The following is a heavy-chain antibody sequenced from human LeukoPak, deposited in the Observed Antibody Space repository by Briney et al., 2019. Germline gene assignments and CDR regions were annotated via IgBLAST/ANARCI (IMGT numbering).Heavy chain of an antibody. CDR3: ARSLLLWFGELSRWFDP. V-gene: IGHV4-34*01. D-gene: IGHD3-10*01. Sequence: PSETLSLTCAVYGGSFSGYYWSWIRQPPGKGLEWIGEINHSGSTNYNPSLKNRVTISVDTSKNQFSLKLSSVTAADTAVHYCARSLLLWFGELSRWFDPWGQGTLVTVSS. CDR2: INHSGST. J-gene: IGHJ5*02. CDR1: GGSFSGYY.